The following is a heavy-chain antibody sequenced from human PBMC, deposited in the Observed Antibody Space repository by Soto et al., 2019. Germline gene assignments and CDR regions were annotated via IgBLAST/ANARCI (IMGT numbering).Heavy chain of an antibody. J-gene: IGHJ4*02. CDR3: AKTSSLFDY. CDR2: ISKSGGGT. D-gene: IGHD6-13*01. Sequence: EVQLLESGGGLVQPGGSLRLSCAASGLTFSNYAMSWVRQAPGKGLEWVSSISKSGGGTYYADSVKGRFTISRDKSKNTLYLQMNSLKAEDTAVYSCAKTSSLFDYWGQGTLVNVSA. CDR1: GLTFSNYA. V-gene: IGHV3-23*01.